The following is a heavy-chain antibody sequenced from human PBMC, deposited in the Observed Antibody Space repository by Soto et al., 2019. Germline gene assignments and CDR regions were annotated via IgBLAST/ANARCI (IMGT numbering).Heavy chain of an antibody. CDR1: GGTFSSYA. CDR2: IIPIFGTA. Sequence: QVQLVQSGAEVKKPGSSVKVSCKASGGTFSSYAISWVRQAPGQGLEWMGGIIPIFGTANYAQKFQGRVTITADESTSTAYMELGSLRSEDTAVYYCASNVVVTATHYWYFDLWGRGTLVTVSS. J-gene: IGHJ2*01. D-gene: IGHD2-21*02. CDR3: ASNVVVTATHYWYFDL. V-gene: IGHV1-69*01.